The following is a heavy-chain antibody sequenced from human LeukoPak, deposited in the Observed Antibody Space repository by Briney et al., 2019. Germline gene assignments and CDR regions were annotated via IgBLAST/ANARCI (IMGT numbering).Heavy chain of an antibody. CDR3: ARGRLGSWDYYFDY. Sequence: GGSLRLSCAASGFTVSSNYMSWVRQAPGKGLEWISVIYSGGSTSYADSVKGRFSISRDNSKNTLYLQMSSLRAEDTAVYYCARGRLGSWDYYFDYWGQGTLVTVSS. V-gene: IGHV3-66*01. D-gene: IGHD3-10*01. CDR1: GFTVSSNY. CDR2: IYSGGST. J-gene: IGHJ4*02.